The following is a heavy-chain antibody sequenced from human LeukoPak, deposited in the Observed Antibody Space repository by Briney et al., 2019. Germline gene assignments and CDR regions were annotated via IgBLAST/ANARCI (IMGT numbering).Heavy chain of an antibody. J-gene: IGHJ4*02. D-gene: IGHD1-26*01. CDR3: AKDTPQWELRFGFDY. Sequence: GGSLRLSCAASGFTFSSYGMHWVRQAPGKGLEWVAVISYDGSNKYYADSVKGRFTISRDNSQNTLYLQMNSLRAEDTAVYYCAKDTPQWELRFGFDYWGQGTLVTVSS. CDR2: ISYDGSNK. V-gene: IGHV3-30*18. CDR1: GFTFSSYG.